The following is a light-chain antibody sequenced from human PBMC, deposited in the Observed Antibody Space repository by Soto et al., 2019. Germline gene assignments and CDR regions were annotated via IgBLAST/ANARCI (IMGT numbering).Light chain of an antibody. CDR1: SSNIGAGYD. CDR3: QFCGSSLTVL. CDR2: GNS. V-gene: IGLV1-40*01. J-gene: IGLJ2*01. Sequence: QSVLTQPPSVSGAPGQRVTISCTGSSSNIGAGYDVHWYQQLPGTAPKLLFYGNSNRPSGVPDRFSGSKSGTSASLALTGLQAADEADYSWQFCGSSLTVLFGGGTKLTVL.